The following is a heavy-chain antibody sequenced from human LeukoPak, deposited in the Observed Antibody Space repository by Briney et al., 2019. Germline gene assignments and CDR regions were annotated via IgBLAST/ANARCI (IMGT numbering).Heavy chain of an antibody. CDR3: ARFDPDIDAFDI. CDR1: GGSISSGSYY. J-gene: IGHJ3*02. V-gene: IGHV4-61*02. Sequence: SQTLSLTCTVSGGSISSGSYYWSWIRQPAGKGLEWIGRIYTSGSTNYNPSLKSRVTISVDTSKNQFSLKLSSVTAADTAVYYCARFDPDIDAFDIWGQGTMVTVSS. CDR2: IYTSGST.